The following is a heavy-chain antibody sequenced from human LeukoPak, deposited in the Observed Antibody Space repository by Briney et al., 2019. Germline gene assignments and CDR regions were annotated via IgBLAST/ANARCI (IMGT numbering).Heavy chain of an antibody. CDR2: IYHSGST. V-gene: IGHV4-38-2*01. J-gene: IGHJ4*02. D-gene: IGHD3-10*01. CDR1: GYSISRGYY. Sequence: PETLSLTCAVSGYSISRGYYWGWIRQPPGKGLEWIGSIYHSGSTYYSPSLKSRVSISVDTSKNQFSLKVRSVTAADTAVYYCAGWFGELSSLFAYWGQGILVTVSS. CDR3: AGWFGELSSLFAY.